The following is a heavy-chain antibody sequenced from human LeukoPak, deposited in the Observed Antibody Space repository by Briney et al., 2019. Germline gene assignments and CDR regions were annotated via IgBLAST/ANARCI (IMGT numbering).Heavy chain of an antibody. V-gene: IGHV3-33*01. Sequence: GGSLRLSCAASGFTFNNYGMHWVRQAPGKGLEWVAIMWYDGGNKHYADSVKGRFTISRDNSKNTLYLQMNSLRAEDTAVYYCAGGTGAYFYRMDVWGQGTTVTVSS. CDR2: MWYDGGNK. J-gene: IGHJ6*02. CDR3: AGGTGAYFYRMDV. CDR1: GFTFNNYG. D-gene: IGHD7-27*01.